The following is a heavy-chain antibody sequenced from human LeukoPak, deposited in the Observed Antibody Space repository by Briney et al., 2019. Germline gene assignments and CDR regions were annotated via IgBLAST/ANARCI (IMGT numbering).Heavy chain of an antibody. V-gene: IGHV4-31*03. CDR3: ARTRAEGTYYYDSSGYFTDY. CDR2: IYYSGST. J-gene: IGHJ4*02. D-gene: IGHD3-22*01. Sequence: SETLSLTCTVSGGSISSGNYYWGWIRQHPGKGLEWIGYIYYSGSTYYNPSLKSRVTISVDTSRNQFSLKLSSVTAADTAVYYCARTRAEGTYYYDSSGYFTDYWGQGTLVTVSS. CDR1: GGSISSGNYY.